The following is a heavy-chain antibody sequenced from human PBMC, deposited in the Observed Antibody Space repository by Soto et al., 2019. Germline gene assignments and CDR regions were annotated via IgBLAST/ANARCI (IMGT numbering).Heavy chain of an antibody. D-gene: IGHD3-16*01. CDR2: MNPNTGVR. Sequence: QVQLVQSGAEVKQPGASVKVSCKASGYSFTSYDINWVRQATGQGPEWMGWMNPNTGVRGYAQKSEGRVTMTLDIPISIADMELSGLRSEATAIYYCESVGGGTIGPWGQGTQVVVSS. V-gene: IGHV1-8*01. CDR3: ESVGGGTIGP. CDR1: GYSFTSYD. J-gene: IGHJ5*02.